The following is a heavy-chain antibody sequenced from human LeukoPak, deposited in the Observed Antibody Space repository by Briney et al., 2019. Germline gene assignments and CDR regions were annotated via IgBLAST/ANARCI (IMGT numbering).Heavy chain of an antibody. CDR1: GFTFSSYA. Sequence: GGSLRLSCAASGFTFSSYAMHWVRQAPGKGLEYVSAISSNGGSTYYANSVKGRFTISRDNSKNTLYLQMGSLRAEDMAVYYCARDLPALRSGSYYNTNDAFDIWGQGTMVTVSS. CDR2: ISSNGGST. V-gene: IGHV3-64*01. CDR3: ARDLPALRSGSYYNTNDAFDI. J-gene: IGHJ3*02. D-gene: IGHD3-10*01.